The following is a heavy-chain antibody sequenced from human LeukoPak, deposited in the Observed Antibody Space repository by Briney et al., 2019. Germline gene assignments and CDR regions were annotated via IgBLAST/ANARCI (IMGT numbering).Heavy chain of an antibody. D-gene: IGHD4-17*01. J-gene: IGHJ4*02. Sequence: PSETLSLTCTVSGGSISIYYWSWIRQPAGKGLEWIGHIYTSGSTNYNPSLKSRVTMSVDTSKNQFSLKLSSVTAADTAVYYCARGPTTMTRAFDYWGQGTLVTVSS. CDR2: IYTSGST. CDR1: GGSISIYY. CDR3: ARGPTTMTRAFDY. V-gene: IGHV4-4*07.